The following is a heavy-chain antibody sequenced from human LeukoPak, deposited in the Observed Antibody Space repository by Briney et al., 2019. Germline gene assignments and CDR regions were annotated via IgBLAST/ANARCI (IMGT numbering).Heavy chain of an antibody. V-gene: IGHV1-46*01. D-gene: IGHD1-26*01. J-gene: IGHJ4*02. CDR3: ARSLGARYYFDY. Sequence: GGSVKVSCKASGYTFTSSYLHWVRQAPGQELEWMGIINPSGGSTSYAQKFQGRVSMTRDTSTSTVYMELSSLRSEDTAVYYCARSLGARYYFDYWGQGTLVTVSS. CDR1: GYTFTSSY. CDR2: INPSGGST.